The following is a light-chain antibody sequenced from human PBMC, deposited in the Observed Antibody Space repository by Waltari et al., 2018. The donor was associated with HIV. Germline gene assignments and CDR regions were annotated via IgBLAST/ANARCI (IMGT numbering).Light chain of an antibody. CDR1: SRYSHYK. CDR3: GADHGSGSNFVYV. Sequence: QPVLPQPPSASASLGASVTLTCTLSSRYSHYKVDWYQQRPGQGPRFVMRVGTGGIVGSKGDGIPDRFSVLGSGLNRYLTIKNIQEEDESDYHCGADHGSGSNFVYVFGTGTKVTVL. V-gene: IGLV9-49*01. J-gene: IGLJ1*01. CDR2: VGTGGIVG.